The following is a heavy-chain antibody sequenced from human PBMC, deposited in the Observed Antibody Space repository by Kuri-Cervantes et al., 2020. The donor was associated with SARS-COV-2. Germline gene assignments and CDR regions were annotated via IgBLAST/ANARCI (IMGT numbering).Heavy chain of an antibody. J-gene: IGHJ4*02. CDR1: GFTFSSYS. CDR3: ARVGCFRSTSCHFDY. D-gene: IGHD2-2*01. CDR2: ISSSSSYI. Sequence: GESLKISCAASGFTFSSYSMNWVRQAPGKGLEWVSSISSSSSYIYYADSVKGRFTISRDNAKNTLYLQMNSLRAEDTAVYYCARVGCFRSTSCHFDYWGQGTLVTVSS. V-gene: IGHV3-21*01.